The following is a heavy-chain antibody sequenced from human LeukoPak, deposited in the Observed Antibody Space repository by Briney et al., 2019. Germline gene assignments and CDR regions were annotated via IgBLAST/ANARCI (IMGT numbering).Heavy chain of an antibody. CDR1: GYTFTSYD. V-gene: IGHV1-18*01. CDR2: MNPNSGNT. CDR3: ARGQQQLVI. D-gene: IGHD6-13*01. J-gene: IGHJ4*02. Sequence: ASVKVSCKASGYTFTSYDINWVRQATGQGLEWMGWMNPNSGNTNYAQKLQGRVTMTTDTSTSTAYMELRSLRSDDTAVYYCARGQQQLVIWGQGTLVTVSS.